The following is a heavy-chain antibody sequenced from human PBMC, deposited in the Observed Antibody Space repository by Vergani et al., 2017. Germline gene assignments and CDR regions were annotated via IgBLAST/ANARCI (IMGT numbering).Heavy chain of an antibody. D-gene: IGHD5-12*01. CDR3: AKANPRNSXYDYLYYYHAMDV. CDR1: GFTFNHYA. V-gene: IGHV3-23*01. CDR2: ISGSGGST. J-gene: IGHJ6*02. Sequence: EVQLLESGGDLVQPGGSLRLSCAASGFTFNHYAMNWVRQAPGKGLEWVSGISGSGGSTYYAGSVKGRFTISRDSSKNTPYLQMNSLSAGDTAVYYCAKANPRNSXYDYLYYYHAMDVWGQGTTVTVSS.